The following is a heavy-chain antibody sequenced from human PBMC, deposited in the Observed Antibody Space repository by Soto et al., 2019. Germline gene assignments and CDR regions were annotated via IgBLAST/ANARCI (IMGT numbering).Heavy chain of an antibody. V-gene: IGHV4-39*01. D-gene: IGHD2-2*01. CDR1: GDSISSSSYF. Sequence: PSETLSLTCTVSGDSISSSSYFWGLIRQPPGKGLEWIGTISYSGRTYYNPSLKSRVTISVDTSKNHFSLKLNSVTAADTAVYYCARHRCSSSCYSDYWGQGTLVTVSS. CDR2: ISYSGRT. CDR3: ARHRCSSSCYSDY. J-gene: IGHJ4*02.